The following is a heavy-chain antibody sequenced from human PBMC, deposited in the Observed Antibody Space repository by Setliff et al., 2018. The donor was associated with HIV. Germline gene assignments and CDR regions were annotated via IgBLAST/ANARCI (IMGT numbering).Heavy chain of an antibody. CDR3: ATHGAQ. CDR2: IYYSGST. V-gene: IGHV4-59*05. CDR1: GVSISGYY. J-gene: IGHJ4*02. D-gene: IGHD1-26*01. Sequence: KTSETLSLTCTVSGVSISGYYWSWIRQPPGKGLEWIGSIYYSGSTYYNPSLKSRVTISVDTSKNQFSLKLSSVTAADTAVYYCATHGAQWGQGTLVTVSS.